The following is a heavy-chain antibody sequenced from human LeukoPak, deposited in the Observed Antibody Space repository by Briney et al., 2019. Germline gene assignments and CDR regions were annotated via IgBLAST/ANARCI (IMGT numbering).Heavy chain of an antibody. D-gene: IGHD2-2*01. J-gene: IGHJ4*02. Sequence: SETLSLTCTVSGGSISSYYWSWIRQPPGKGLEWIGYIYYSGTTNYNPSLKSRVTISVDTSKNQFSLKLSSVTAADTAVYYCARGQGYCSSTSCSVLGGVDYWGQGTLVTVSS. CDR2: IYYSGTT. CDR3: ARGQGYCSSTSCSVLGGVDY. CDR1: GGSISSYY. V-gene: IGHV4-59*12.